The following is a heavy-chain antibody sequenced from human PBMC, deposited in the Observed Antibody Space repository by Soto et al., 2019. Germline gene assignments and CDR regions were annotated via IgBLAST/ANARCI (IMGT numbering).Heavy chain of an antibody. J-gene: IGHJ3*02. CDR2: ISGSGGST. D-gene: IGHD2-15*01. CDR1: GFTFSSYA. CDR3: AKWGSKSIRYCSGGSCYWAFDI. Sequence: GGSLRLSCAASGFTFSSYAMSWVRQAPGKGLEWVSAISGSGGSTYYADSVKGRFTISRDNSKNTLYLQMNSLRAEDTAVYYCAKWGSKSIRYCSGGSCYWAFDIWGQGTMVTVSS. V-gene: IGHV3-23*01.